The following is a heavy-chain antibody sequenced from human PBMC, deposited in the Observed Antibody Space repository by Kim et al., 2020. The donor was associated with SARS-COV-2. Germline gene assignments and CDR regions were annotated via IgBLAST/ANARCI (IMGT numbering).Heavy chain of an antibody. J-gene: IGHJ5*02. Sequence: SETLSLTCAVSGGSISSSNWWSWVRQPPGKGLEWIGEIYHSGSTNYNPSLKSRVTISVDKSKNQFSLKLSSVTAADTAVYYCARLDMVPAAIKGGWFDPWGQGTLVTVSS. CDR2: IYHSGST. V-gene: IGHV4-4*02. D-gene: IGHD2-2*02. CDR3: ARLDMVPAAIKGGWFDP. CDR1: GGSISSSNW.